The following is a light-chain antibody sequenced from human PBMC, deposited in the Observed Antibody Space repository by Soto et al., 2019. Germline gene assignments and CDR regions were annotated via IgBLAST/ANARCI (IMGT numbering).Light chain of an antibody. Sequence: EIVLTQSPGTLSLSPGERATLSCRASQSVSSSSLAWYQRKPGQAPRLLIYGASSRATDIPRRFSGSGSGTDFTLTITRLEPEDFAVYYCQQYGSSPPTFGQGTKVESK. V-gene: IGKV3-20*01. CDR3: QQYGSSPPT. J-gene: IGKJ1*01. CDR2: GAS. CDR1: QSVSSSS.